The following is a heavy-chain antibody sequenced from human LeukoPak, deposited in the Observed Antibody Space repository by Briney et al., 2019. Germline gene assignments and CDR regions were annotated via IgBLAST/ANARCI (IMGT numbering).Heavy chain of an antibody. Sequence: GGXLRLSCAASGFTFSTSWMNWVRQAPGKGLEWVANINQDGSEKYYVDSVKGRFSISRDNAKNSLYLQMNSLRAEDTAVYCGVVYWGQGILVTVSS. J-gene: IGHJ4*02. CDR3: VVY. V-gene: IGHV3-7*01. D-gene: IGHD1-26*01. CDR1: GFTFSTSW. CDR2: INQDGSEK.